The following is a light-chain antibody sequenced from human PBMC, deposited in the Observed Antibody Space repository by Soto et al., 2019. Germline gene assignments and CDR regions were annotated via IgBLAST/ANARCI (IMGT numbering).Light chain of an antibody. CDR2: DVS. CDR1: SSDVGAYNF. J-gene: IGLJ1*01. Sequence: VLTQPASVSGSPGLSITISCTGTSSDVGAYNFVSWYQQHPDKAPKLMIFDVSNRPSGVSNRFSGSKSGNTASLTISGLQSEDEAEYYCGSYTTSSNYVFGTGTKVTVL. CDR3: GSYTTSSNYV. V-gene: IGLV2-14*03.